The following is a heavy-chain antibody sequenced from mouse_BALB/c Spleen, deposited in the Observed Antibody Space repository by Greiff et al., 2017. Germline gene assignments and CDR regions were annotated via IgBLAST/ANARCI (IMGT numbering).Heavy chain of an antibody. V-gene: IGHV5-12-1*01. J-gene: IGHJ4*01. CDR2: ISSGGGST. Sequence: EVMLVESGGGLVKPGGSLKLSCAASGFAFSSYDMSWVRQTPEKRLEWVAYISSGGGSTYYPDTVKGRFTISRDNAKNTLYLQMSSLKSEDTAMYYCARRDYGRECYAMDYWGQGTSVTVSS. CDR1: GFAFSSYD. D-gene: IGHD1-1*01. CDR3: ARRDYGRECYAMDY.